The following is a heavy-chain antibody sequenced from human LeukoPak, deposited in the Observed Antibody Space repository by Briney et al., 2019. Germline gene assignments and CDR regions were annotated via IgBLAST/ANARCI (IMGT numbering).Heavy chain of an antibody. CDR3: ASGFFDAYSSSRRQTDWFDP. J-gene: IGHJ5*02. D-gene: IGHD6-13*01. CDR1: GGTFSSYA. CDR2: IIPILGIA. Sequence: SVKVSCRASGGTFSSYAISWVRQAPGQGLEWMGRIIPILGIANYAQKFQGRVTITADKSTSTAYMELSSLRSEDTAVYYCASGFFDAYSSSRRQTDWFDPWGQGTLVTVSS. V-gene: IGHV1-69*04.